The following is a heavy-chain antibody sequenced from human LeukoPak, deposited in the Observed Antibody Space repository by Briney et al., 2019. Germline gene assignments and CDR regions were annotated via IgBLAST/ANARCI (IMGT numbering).Heavy chain of an antibody. CDR3: GRVSHVVVAATGVYGMDV. CDR2: ISHSGST. D-gene: IGHD2-15*01. V-gene: IGHV4-34*01. J-gene: IGHJ6*02. CDR1: GGSFSGYY. Sequence: SETLSLTCAVYGGSFSGYYWSWIRQPPGKGLEWIGEISHSGSTNYNPSLKSRVTISVDTSKNQFSLKLSSVTTADTAVYYCGRVSHVVVAATGVYGMDVWGQGTTVTVSS.